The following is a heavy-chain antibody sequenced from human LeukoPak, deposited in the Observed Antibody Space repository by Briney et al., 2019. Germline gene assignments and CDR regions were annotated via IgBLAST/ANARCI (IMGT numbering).Heavy chain of an antibody. V-gene: IGHV3-23*01. CDR3: AKGSSGYFFDL. Sequence: GGSLRLSCAASGFIFNNYGLVWVRQAPGKGLEWVSAISNDGGGTTYADFVKSRFTISRDNSKNTLFLQMDSLRAEDTALYYCAKGSSGYFFDLWGQGTLVTVSS. CDR2: ISNDGGGT. J-gene: IGHJ4*02. CDR1: GFIFNNYG. D-gene: IGHD3-22*01.